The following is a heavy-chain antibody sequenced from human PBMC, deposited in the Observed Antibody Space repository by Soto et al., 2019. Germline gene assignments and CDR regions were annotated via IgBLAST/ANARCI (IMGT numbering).Heavy chain of an antibody. D-gene: IGHD2-2*01. CDR1: GDSVSSNSAA. V-gene: IGHV6-1*01. CDR3: ARELGFVVVPAARFDP. CDR2: TYYRSKWYN. J-gene: IGHJ5*02. Sequence: SQTLSLTCAISGDSVSSNSAAWNWIRQSPSRGLEWLGRTYYRSKWYNDYAVSVKSRITINPDTSKNQFSLQLNSVTPEDTAVYYCARELGFVVVPAARFDPWGQGTLVTVSS.